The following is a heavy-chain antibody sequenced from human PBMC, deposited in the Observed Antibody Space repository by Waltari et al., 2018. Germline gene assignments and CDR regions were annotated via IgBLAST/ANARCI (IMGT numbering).Heavy chain of an antibody. CDR1: GFTFDDYA. CDR3: ARDISATRAYYLDV. J-gene: IGHJ6*03. CDR2: FSWNIGSI. V-gene: IGHV3-9*03. Sequence: EVQLVESGGGLVQPGRSLRLSCAASGFTFDDYAMHWVRQAPGKGLEWVSGFSWNIGSIGYADSVKGRFTISRDNARNSLYLQMNSLRAEDMALYHCARDISATRAYYLDVWGKGTTVTVSS.